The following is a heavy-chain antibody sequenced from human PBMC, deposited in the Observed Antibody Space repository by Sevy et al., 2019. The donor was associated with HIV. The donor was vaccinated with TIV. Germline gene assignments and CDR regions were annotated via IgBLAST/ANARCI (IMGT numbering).Heavy chain of an antibody. J-gene: IGHJ6*02. CDR2: ISYDGSNK. Sequence: GGSLRLSCAASGFTFSSYGMHWVRQAPGKGLEWVAVISYDGSNKYYADSVKGRFTISRDNSKNTLYLQMNSLRAEDTAVYYCAKDLGFYIPKSVAESYYYYGMDVWGQGTTVTVSS. CDR3: AKDLGFYIPKSVAESYYYYGMDV. V-gene: IGHV3-30*18. D-gene: IGHD2-15*01. CDR1: GFTFSSYG.